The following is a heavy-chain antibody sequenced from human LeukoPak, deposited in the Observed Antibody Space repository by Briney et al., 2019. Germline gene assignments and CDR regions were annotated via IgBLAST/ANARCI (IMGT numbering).Heavy chain of an antibody. CDR3: AKDHRLRLPDY. Sequence: PGGSLRLSCAASGFTVSSNYMSWVRQAPGKGLEWVSVIYSGGSTYYADSVKGRFTISRDNSKNTLYLQMNSLRAEDTAVYYCAKDHRLRLPDYWGQGTLVTVSS. D-gene: IGHD4-17*01. CDR2: IYSGGST. CDR1: GFTVSSNY. J-gene: IGHJ4*02. V-gene: IGHV3-66*01.